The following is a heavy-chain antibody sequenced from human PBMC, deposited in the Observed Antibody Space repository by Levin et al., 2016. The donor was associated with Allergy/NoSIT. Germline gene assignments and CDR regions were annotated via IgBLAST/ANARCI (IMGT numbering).Heavy chain of an antibody. CDR2: IKQDGSEK. CDR3: ARVPIVPAAIGAEFDY. V-gene: IGHV3-7*03. CDR1: GFTFSSYW. J-gene: IGHJ4*02. Sequence: ESLKISCAASGFTFSSYWMSWVRQAPGKGLEWVANIKQDGSEKYYVDSVKGRFTISRDNAKNSLYLQMNSLRAEDTAVYYCARVPIVPAAIGAEFDYWGQGTLVTVSS. D-gene: IGHD2-2*02.